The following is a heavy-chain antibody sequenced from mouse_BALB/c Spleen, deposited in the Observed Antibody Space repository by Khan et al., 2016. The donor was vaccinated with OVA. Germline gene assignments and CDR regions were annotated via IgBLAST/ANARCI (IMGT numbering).Heavy chain of an antibody. J-gene: IGHJ4*01. CDR3: AKPVYAHYYAMDY. V-gene: IGHV2-6-5*01. Sequence: QVQLKESGPGLVAPSQSLSITCTVSGFSLTDYGVNWIRQPPGKGLEWLGIIWGGGTTYYNSALKSRLSISKDNSTSQVFLRMNSLQTDDTAMYLCAKPVYAHYYAMDYWGQGTSVTVSS. D-gene: IGHD2-3*01. CDR1: GFSLTDYG. CDR2: IWGGGTT.